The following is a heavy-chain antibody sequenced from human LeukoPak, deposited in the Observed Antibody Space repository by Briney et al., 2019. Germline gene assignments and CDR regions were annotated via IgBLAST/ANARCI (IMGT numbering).Heavy chain of an antibody. CDR1: GGSISSYY. CDR2: IYTSGST. V-gene: IGHV4-4*07. J-gene: IGHJ4*02. D-gene: IGHD3-22*01. Sequence: SETLSLTCTVSGGSISSYYWSWIRQPAGKGLEWIGRIYTSGSTNYNPSLKSRVTISVDTSKNQFSLKLSSVTAADTAVYYCARVRPYYYDSSGYYDYWGQGTLVTVSS. CDR3: ARVRPYYYDSSGYYDY.